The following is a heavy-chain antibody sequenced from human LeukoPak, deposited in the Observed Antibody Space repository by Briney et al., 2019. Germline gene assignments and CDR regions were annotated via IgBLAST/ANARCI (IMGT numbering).Heavy chain of an antibody. CDR3: AGLYCSGGSCYSTPFDY. V-gene: IGHV1-18*01. D-gene: IGHD2-15*01. CDR2: ISAYNGNT. Sequence: ASVKVSCKASGYTFTSYGISWVRQAPGQGLEWMGWISAYNGNTNYAQKLQGRVTMTTDTSTSTAYMELRSLRSDDTAVYYCAGLYCSGGSCYSTPFDYWGQGTLVTVSS. J-gene: IGHJ4*02. CDR1: GYTFTSYG.